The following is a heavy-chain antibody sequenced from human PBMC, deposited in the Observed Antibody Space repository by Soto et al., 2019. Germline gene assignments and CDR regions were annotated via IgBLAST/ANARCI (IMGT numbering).Heavy chain of an antibody. CDR1: RVAYASSA. CDR3: ARRRTVGHYYYYYYMDV. CDR2: MNPNSGNT. D-gene: IGHD4-4*01. Sequence: SVKPSSKAPRVAYASSARSWARQATGQGLEWMGWMNPNSGNTGYAQKFQGRVTMTRNTSISTACMELSSLRSEDTAVYYCARRRTVGHYYYYYYMDVWGKGTTVTVS. J-gene: IGHJ6*03. V-gene: IGHV1-8*01.